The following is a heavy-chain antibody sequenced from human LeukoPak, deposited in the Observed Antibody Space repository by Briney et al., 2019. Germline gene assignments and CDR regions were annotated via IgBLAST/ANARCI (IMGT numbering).Heavy chain of an antibody. Sequence: ASVKVSCKASGGTFSSYAISWVRQAPGQGLEWMGGIIPIFGTANYAQKFQGRVTITTDESTSTAYMELSSLRSEDTAVYYCARTQWLETPYYYYYYMDVWGKGTTVTVSS. J-gene: IGHJ6*03. V-gene: IGHV1-69*05. CDR2: IIPIFGTA. CDR3: ARTQWLETPYYYYYYMDV. D-gene: IGHD6-19*01. CDR1: GGTFSSYA.